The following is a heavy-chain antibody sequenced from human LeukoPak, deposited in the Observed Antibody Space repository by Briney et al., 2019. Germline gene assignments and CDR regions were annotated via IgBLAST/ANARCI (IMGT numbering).Heavy chain of an antibody. CDR2: IYYSGST. CDR3: AREGSGSYYPGHWFDP. D-gene: IGHD1-26*01. Sequence: SETLSLTCTVSRGSISSYYWSWIRQPPGKGLEWIGYIYYSGSTNYNPSLKSRVTISVDTSKNQFSLKLSSVTAADTAVYYCAREGSGSYYPGHWFDPWGQGTLVTVSS. J-gene: IGHJ5*02. V-gene: IGHV4-59*01. CDR1: RGSISSYY.